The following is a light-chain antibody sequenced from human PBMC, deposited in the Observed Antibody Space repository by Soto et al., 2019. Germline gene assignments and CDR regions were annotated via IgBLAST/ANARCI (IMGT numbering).Light chain of an antibody. CDR3: QHYNSYSEA. Sequence: DIQMTQSPSTLSASVGDRVTITCRASQSIIRWLAWYQQKPGKAPNLLIYDASKLESGVPSRFSGSESGTEFTEFTLTISSLQPDDFATYYCQHYNSYSEAFGQGTKVELK. CDR1: QSIIRW. CDR2: DAS. V-gene: IGKV1-5*01. J-gene: IGKJ1*01.